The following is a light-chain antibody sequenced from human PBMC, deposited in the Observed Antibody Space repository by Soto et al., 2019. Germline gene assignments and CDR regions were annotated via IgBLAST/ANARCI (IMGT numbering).Light chain of an antibody. V-gene: IGLV2-14*01. CDR2: EVT. CDR1: SSDVGRYNY. Sequence: QSVLTQPASVSGSPGQSITISCTGTSSDVGRYNYVSWYQHHPGKAPKLIIYEVTNRPSGISDRFSGSKTGNTASLTISGLRAEDEADYYCSSYTTTTTLYVFGTGTKVTVL. J-gene: IGLJ1*01. CDR3: SSYTTTTTLYV.